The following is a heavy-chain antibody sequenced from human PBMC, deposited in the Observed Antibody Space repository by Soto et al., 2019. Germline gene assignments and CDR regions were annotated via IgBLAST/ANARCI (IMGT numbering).Heavy chain of an antibody. D-gene: IGHD5-12*01. Sequence: QVQLVESGGGVVQPGRSLRLSCAASGFTFSSYGMHWVRQAPGKGLEWVAVISYDGSNKYYADSVKGRFTISRDNSKNTLYLQMNSLRAEDTAVYYCAKDWNIVATIGWPVWFDPWGQGTLVTVSS. CDR1: GFTFSSYG. CDR2: ISYDGSNK. V-gene: IGHV3-30*18. CDR3: AKDWNIVATIGWPVWFDP. J-gene: IGHJ5*02.